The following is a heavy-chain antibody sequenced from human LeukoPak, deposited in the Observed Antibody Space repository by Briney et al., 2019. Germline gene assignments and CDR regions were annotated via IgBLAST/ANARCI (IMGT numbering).Heavy chain of an antibody. CDR3: VTDWPVW. CDR1: GFTFSASG. V-gene: IGHV3-48*01. J-gene: IGHJ4*02. D-gene: IGHD3-16*01. Sequence: PGGSLRLSCAVSGFTFSASGMHWVRQTPGKGVEWLSYISNDISIINYADPVKARFTISKDNVKTSVFLQMNSLRAIDTAVYFCVTDWPVWWGQGTLVTASP. CDR2: ISNDISII.